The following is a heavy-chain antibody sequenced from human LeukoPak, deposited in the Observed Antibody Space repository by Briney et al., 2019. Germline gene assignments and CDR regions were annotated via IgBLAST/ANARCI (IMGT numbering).Heavy chain of an antibody. CDR1: GYIFTHYW. CDR2: IYPADSDT. V-gene: IGHV5-51*01. CDR3: ARQSRDGSKTRGYFFDH. D-gene: IGHD3-10*01. Sequence: HGESLQISCQVSGYIFTHYWIGWVRQMPGKGLESMGIIYPADSDTTYSPSFQGQVTISADKSIDTVYLQRSSLKASDTAMYYCARQSRDGSKTRGYFFDHWGQGTLVTVSS. J-gene: IGHJ5*02.